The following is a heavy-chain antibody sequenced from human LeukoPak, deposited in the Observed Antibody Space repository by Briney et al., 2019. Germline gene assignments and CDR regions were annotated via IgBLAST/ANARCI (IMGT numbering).Heavy chain of an antibody. J-gene: IGHJ4*02. CDR2: IWYDGSNK. CDR3: ARGRRSTVTTGTTTPFDY. CDR1: GFTFSSYG. Sequence: GRSLRLSCAASGFTFSSYGMHWVRQAPGKGLEWVAVIWYDGSNKYYADSVKGRFTIPRDNSKNTLYLQMNSLRAEDTAVYYCARGRRSTVTTGTTTPFDYWGQGTLVTVSS. V-gene: IGHV3-33*01. D-gene: IGHD4-17*01.